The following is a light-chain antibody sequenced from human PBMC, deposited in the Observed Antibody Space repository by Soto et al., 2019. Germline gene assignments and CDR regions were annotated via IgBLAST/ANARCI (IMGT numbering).Light chain of an antibody. CDR2: AAS. J-gene: IGKJ1*01. CDR1: QSIRSY. V-gene: IGKV1-39*02. CDR3: QEYNDWPLRT. Sequence: DIQLIQSPSCLSASVGDRVTITCRASQSIRSYLNWYQQKPGKAPKLLIYAASSLQTGVSSRFSGSGSGTEFTLTISSLESDDFALYFCQEYNDWPLRTFGQGTKVDI.